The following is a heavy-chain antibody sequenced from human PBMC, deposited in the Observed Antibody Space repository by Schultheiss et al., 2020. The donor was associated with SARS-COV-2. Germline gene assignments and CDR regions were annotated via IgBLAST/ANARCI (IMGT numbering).Heavy chain of an antibody. Sequence: SETLSLTCAVYVGSFSGYYWSWIRQPAGKGLECIGRSHIRGGTNYNPSLKSRVTISVDTSKNQFSLKLSSVTAADTAVYYCARVRPGVGPNRLDAFDIWGQGTMVTVSS. J-gene: IGHJ3*02. D-gene: IGHD1-26*01. V-gene: IGHV4-34*01. CDR1: VGSFSGYY. CDR2: SHIRGGT. CDR3: ARVRPGVGPNRLDAFDI.